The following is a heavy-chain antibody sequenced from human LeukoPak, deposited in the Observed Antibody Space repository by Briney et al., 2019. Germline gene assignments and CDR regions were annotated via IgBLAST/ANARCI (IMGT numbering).Heavy chain of an antibody. CDR2: INPNSGGT. CDR1: GYTFTGYY. D-gene: IGHD3-22*01. Sequence: ASVKVSCKASGYTFTGYYMHWVRQAPGQGLEWMGWINPNSGGTNYAQKFQGRVTMTRDTSISTGYMELSRLRSDGTAVYYCASSLQYYYDSSGYSLWGQGTLVTVSS. V-gene: IGHV1-2*02. CDR3: ASSLQYYYDSSGYSL. J-gene: IGHJ4*02.